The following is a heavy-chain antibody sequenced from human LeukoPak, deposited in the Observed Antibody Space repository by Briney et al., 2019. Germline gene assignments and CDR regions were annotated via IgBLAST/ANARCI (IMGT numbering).Heavy chain of an antibody. CDR2: ISSSSSYT. CDR1: GFTFSSYS. V-gene: IGHV3-21*04. Sequence: PGGSLRLSCAASGFTFSSYSMNWVRQAPGKGLEWVSSISSSSSYTNYADSVKGRFTISRDNAKNSLYLQMNSLRAEDTAVYYCARDRDYYDSSGYHYWGQGTLVTVSS. D-gene: IGHD3-22*01. CDR3: ARDRDYYDSSGYHY. J-gene: IGHJ4*02.